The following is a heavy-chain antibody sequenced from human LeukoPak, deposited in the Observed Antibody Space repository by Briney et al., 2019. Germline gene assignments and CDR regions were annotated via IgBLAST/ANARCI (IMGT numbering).Heavy chain of an antibody. V-gene: IGHV4-4*02. Sequence: SETLSLTCAVSGGSISSSNWWSWVRQPPGKGLEWIGEIYHSGSTNYNPSLKSRVTISVDKSKNQFSLKLSSVTAADTAVYYCARAYSSSWYYNWFDPWGQGTLVTVSS. CDR1: GGSISSSNW. J-gene: IGHJ5*02. CDR3: ARAYSSSWYYNWFDP. CDR2: IYHSGST. D-gene: IGHD6-13*01.